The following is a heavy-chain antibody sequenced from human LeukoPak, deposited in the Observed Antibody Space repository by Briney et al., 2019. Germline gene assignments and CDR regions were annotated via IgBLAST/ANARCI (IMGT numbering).Heavy chain of an antibody. CDR2: ISGSGGST. D-gene: IGHD3-22*01. CDR3: AKHLYYYDSSGYYDY. CDR1: GFTFSSYA. Sequence: GASLRLSCAASGFTFSSYAMSWFRQAPGKGLEWVSAISGSGGSTYYADSVKGRFTISRDNSKNTLYLQMNSLRAEDTAVYYCAKHLYYYDSSGYYDYWGQGTLVTVSS. J-gene: IGHJ4*02. V-gene: IGHV3-23*01.